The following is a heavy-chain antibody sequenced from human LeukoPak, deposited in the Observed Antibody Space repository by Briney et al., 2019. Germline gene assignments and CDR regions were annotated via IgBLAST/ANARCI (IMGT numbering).Heavy chain of an antibody. J-gene: IGHJ5*02. V-gene: IGHV3-49*04. Sequence: GGSLRLSCTASGFTFGDYAMTWVRQAPGKGLEWVGFIRSEAYGGTTEYAASVKGRFTISRDGSKSIAYLQMNSLKTEDTAVYYCTRSGSGGSCFSCWFDPWGQGTLVTVSS. CDR2: IRSEAYGGTT. CDR3: TRSGSGGSCFSCWFDP. D-gene: IGHD2-15*01. CDR1: GFTFGDYA.